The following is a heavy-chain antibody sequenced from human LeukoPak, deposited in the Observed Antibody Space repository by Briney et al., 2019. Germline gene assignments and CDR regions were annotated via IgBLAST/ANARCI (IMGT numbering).Heavy chain of an antibody. Sequence: SETLSLTCAVYGGSFSGYYWSWIRQPPGKGLEWIGEINHSGSTNYNPSLKSRVTISVDTSKNQFSLKLSSVTAADTAVYYCGRVDSSGYPSDYWGQGTLVTVSS. CDR2: INHSGST. V-gene: IGHV4-34*01. CDR3: GRVDSSGYPSDY. J-gene: IGHJ4*02. D-gene: IGHD3-22*01. CDR1: GGSFSGYY.